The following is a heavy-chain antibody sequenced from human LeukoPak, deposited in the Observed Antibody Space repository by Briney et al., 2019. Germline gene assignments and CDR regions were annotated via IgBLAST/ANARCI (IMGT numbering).Heavy chain of an antibody. CDR2: IYYSGST. CDR3: ARYPTYYYDSSGYN. V-gene: IGHV4-39*01. CDR1: GGSISSSSYY. Sequence: PSETLSLTCTVSGGSISSSSYYWGWIRQPPRKGLEWIGSIYYSGSTYYNPSLKSRVTISVDTSKNQFSLKLSSVTAADTAVYYRARYPTYYYDSSGYNWGQGTLVTVSS. D-gene: IGHD3-22*01. J-gene: IGHJ4*02.